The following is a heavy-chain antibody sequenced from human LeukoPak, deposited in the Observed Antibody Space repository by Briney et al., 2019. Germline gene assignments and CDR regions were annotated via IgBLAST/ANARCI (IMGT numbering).Heavy chain of an antibody. CDR1: GGSISSNY. D-gene: IGHD6-13*01. CDR3: ASGSAVAAAGDY. J-gene: IGHJ4*02. CDR2: IYYSGST. V-gene: IGHV4-59*01. Sequence: SETLSLTCTVSGGSISSNYWNWIRQPPGKGLEGIGYIYYSGSTNYNPSLKSRVTISVDTSKSQFSLRLTSVTAADTAVYYCASGSAVAAAGDYWGQGTLVTVSS.